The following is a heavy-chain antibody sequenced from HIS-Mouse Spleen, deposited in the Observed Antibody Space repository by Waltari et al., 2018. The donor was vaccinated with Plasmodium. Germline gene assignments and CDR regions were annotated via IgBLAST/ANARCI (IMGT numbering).Heavy chain of an antibody. Sequence: QVQLQQWGAGLLKPSETLSLTCAVSGGSFSGYYWSWIRQPPGKGLEWIGEINHSGSTNYNPSLKSRVTISVDTSKNQFSLKLSSVTAADTAVYYCARGRVLGTSSGYFDLWGRGTLGTVSS. D-gene: IGHD3-10*01. CDR3: ARGRVLGTSSGYFDL. J-gene: IGHJ2*01. CDR1: GGSFSGYY. CDR2: INHSGST. V-gene: IGHV4-34*01.